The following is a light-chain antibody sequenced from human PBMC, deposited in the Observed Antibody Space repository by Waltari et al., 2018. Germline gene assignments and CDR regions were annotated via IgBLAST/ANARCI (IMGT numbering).Light chain of an antibody. V-gene: IGKV4-1*01. CDR3: QQYYSTPLT. Sequence: DIVMTQSPDSLAVSLGERATINCKSSQSVLSSSNNKNYLGWYQQKQGLPPKLLIYWASTRESGVPDRFSGSGSGKDFTLTISSLQAEDVAVYYCQQYYSTPLTFGGGTKVEIK. CDR1: QSVLSSSNNKNY. J-gene: IGKJ4*01. CDR2: WAS.